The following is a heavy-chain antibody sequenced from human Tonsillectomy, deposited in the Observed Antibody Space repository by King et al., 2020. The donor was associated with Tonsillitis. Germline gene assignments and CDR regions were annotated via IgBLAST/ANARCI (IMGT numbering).Heavy chain of an antibody. CDR2: IRSKTYGGVE. Sequence: VQLVESGGGSVQPGRSLRLSCTTSGFDFGDYAMTWFRQAPGKVLEWVGFIRSKTYGGVEDYAASVKGRFTISRDDSKSIAYLQMSSLKVEDTGVYYCARKARQDSELVVAATGPDYWGQGTLVTVSS. CDR3: ARKARQDSELVVAATGPDY. CDR1: GFDFGDYA. V-gene: IGHV3-49*03. D-gene: IGHD2-15*01. J-gene: IGHJ4*02.